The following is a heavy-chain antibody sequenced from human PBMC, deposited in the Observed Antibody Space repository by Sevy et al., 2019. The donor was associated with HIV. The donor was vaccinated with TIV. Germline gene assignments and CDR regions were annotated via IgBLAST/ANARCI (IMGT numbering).Heavy chain of an antibody. CDR2: INKDGSEK. Sequence: GGSLRLSCAASGFTFSNYYMSWVRQAPGKGLEWVANINKDGSEKYYVDSVKGRFTISRDNAKNSLYLQMNILRAEDTAVYYCARCYYDSRGYFYYFYGLDVWGQGTTVTVSS. D-gene: IGHD3-22*01. CDR3: ARCYYDSRGYFYYFYGLDV. J-gene: IGHJ6*02. CDR1: GFTFSNYY. V-gene: IGHV3-7*01.